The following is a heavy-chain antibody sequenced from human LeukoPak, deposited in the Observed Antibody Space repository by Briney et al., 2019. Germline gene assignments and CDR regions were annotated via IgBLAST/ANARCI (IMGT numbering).Heavy chain of an antibody. D-gene: IGHD6-13*01. V-gene: IGHV3-21*01. CDR3: ARAAIAAARIYYYMDV. Sequence: GGSLRLSCAASGFTFSNAWMNWVRQAPGKGLEWVSFISTSSSYIHNADSVKGRFTISRDNAENSLYLQMNSLRAEDTAVYYCARAAIAAARIYYYMDVWGKGTTVTVSS. CDR1: GFTFSNAW. CDR2: ISTSSSYI. J-gene: IGHJ6*03.